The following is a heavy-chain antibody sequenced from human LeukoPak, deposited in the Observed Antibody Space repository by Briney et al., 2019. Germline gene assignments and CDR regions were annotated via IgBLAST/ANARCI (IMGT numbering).Heavy chain of an antibody. D-gene: IGHD2-15*01. J-gene: IGHJ4*02. Sequence: GASVKVSCKASGYTFTSYYMHWVRQAPGQGLEWMGIINPSGGSTSYAQKFQGRVTMTRDTSTSTVYMELSSLRSDDTAVYYCARDQKVDYFDYWGQGTLVTVSS. CDR3: ARDQKVDYFDY. CDR2: INPSGGST. V-gene: IGHV1-46*01. CDR1: GYTFTSYY.